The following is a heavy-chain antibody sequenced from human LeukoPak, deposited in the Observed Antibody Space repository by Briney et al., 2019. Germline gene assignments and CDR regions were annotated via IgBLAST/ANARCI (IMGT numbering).Heavy chain of an antibody. Sequence: PSETLSLTCTVSGGSIYSYYWTWIRQPPGKGLEWIGYIHSSGSIHYNPSVRSRVTMSLDTSKNQSSFNLTSVTAADTAVYYCVRRRGYKSLPPRLRGPGTLGTVSS. CDR3: VRRRGYKSLPPRL. J-gene: IGHJ4*03. CDR2: IHSSGSI. V-gene: IGHV4-4*08. CDR1: GGSIYSYY. D-gene: IGHD2-15*01.